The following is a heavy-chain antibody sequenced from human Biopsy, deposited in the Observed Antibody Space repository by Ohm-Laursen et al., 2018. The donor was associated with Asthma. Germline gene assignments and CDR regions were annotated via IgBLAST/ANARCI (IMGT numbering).Heavy chain of an antibody. Sequence: SLRLSCSASGFTFSNYVMSWVRKAPGKGLEWVSSITGSGGFTYYADSVKGRFTISRDKSDNTLYLQMNSLTAEDTAVYHCAKDERAYYGSDSKYMQPVPIGDWGQGTVVIVSA. D-gene: IGHD2-21*01. V-gene: IGHV3-23*01. CDR2: ITGSGGFT. CDR3: AKDERAYYGSDSKYMQPVPIGD. CDR1: GFTFSNYV. J-gene: IGHJ4*02.